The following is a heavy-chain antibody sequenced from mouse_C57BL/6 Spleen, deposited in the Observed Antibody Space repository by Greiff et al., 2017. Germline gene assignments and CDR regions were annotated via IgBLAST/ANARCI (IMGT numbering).Heavy chain of an antibody. Sequence: LVESGPELVKPGASVKISCKASGYAFSSSWMNWVKQRPGKGLEWIGRIYPGDGDTNYNGKFKGQATLTADKSSSTAYMQLSSLTSEDSAVYFCAREYYGRNYFDYWGQGTTLTVSS. D-gene: IGHD1-1*01. V-gene: IGHV1-82*01. CDR3: AREYYGRNYFDY. CDR1: GYAFSSSW. J-gene: IGHJ2*01. CDR2: IYPGDGDT.